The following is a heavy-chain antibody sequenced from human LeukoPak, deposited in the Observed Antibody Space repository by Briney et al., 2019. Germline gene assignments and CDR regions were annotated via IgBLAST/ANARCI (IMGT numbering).Heavy chain of an antibody. J-gene: IGHJ6*03. Sequence: ASVKVSCKASGYTFTGYYMHWARQAPGQGLEWMGWINPNSGGTNYAQKFQGRVTMTRDTSISTAYMELSRLRSDDTAVYYCARSYSSSPRDYYYYYMDVWGKGTTVTVSS. V-gene: IGHV1-2*02. D-gene: IGHD6-6*01. CDR1: GYTFTGYY. CDR3: ARSYSSSPRDYYYYYMDV. CDR2: INPNSGGT.